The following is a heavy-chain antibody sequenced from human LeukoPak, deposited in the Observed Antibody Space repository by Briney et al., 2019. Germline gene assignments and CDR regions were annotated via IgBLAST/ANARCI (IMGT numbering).Heavy chain of an antibody. CDR2: VKNKLNSYTT. V-gene: IGHV3-72*01. CDR1: GFIFSDHY. D-gene: IGHD2-2*01. Sequence: GGSLRLSCAASGFIFSDHYMDWVRQAPGKGLEWVGRVKNKLNSYTTLYAASVEGRFTISRDDSKNSLYLQMNSLKTEDTAVYYCARAPTVLVGYCSSSSCQADYWGQGTLVTVSS. J-gene: IGHJ4*02. CDR3: ARAPTVLVGYCSSSSCQADY.